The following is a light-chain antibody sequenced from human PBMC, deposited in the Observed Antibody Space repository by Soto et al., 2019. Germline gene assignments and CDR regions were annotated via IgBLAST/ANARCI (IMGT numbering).Light chain of an antibody. CDR3: QHYNTYPWT. CDR2: KAS. Sequence: DIQMTQSPSTLSASVGDRVTITCRASQSISSWLAWYQQKPGKASKLLIYKASSLESGVPSTFSGSGSGTEFTLTISSLQPGDFATYYCQHYNTYPWTFGQGTKVDIK. J-gene: IGKJ1*01. V-gene: IGKV1-5*03. CDR1: QSISSW.